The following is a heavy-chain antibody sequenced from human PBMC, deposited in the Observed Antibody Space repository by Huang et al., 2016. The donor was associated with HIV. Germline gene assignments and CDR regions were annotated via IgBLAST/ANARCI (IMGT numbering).Heavy chain of an antibody. CDR2: INHSGSS. D-gene: IGHD2-21*02. J-gene: IGHJ1*01. CDR1: VGSFSVYQ. CDR3: ARGLRFCRGGDCFPTHFQH. Sequence: QVRLEQWGAGLLKTSETLSITCAVYVGSFSVYQWTWIRQSLGQGLEWIWEINHSGSSTYNPPRKTRVTITVDMSKNQFSLKMTSLTVADTAVYFCARGLRFCRGGDCFPTHFQHWSQG. V-gene: IGHV4-34*02.